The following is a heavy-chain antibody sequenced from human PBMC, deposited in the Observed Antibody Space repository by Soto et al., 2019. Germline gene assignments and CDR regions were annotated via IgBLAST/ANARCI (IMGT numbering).Heavy chain of an antibody. Sequence: SETLSLTCTVSGGSIDSGDYYWSWIRQPPGKGLEWIGYVYYSGTTNYNPFLKSRVTLSLDKSKNQFSLKMNSVTAADTAVSYCAKDRSGLRSPYFGSQYFDSWGQGALVTVSS. J-gene: IGHJ4*02. V-gene: IGHV4-61*08. D-gene: IGHD4-17*01. CDR1: GGSIDSGDYY. CDR2: VYYSGTT. CDR3: AKDRSGLRSPYFGSQYFDS.